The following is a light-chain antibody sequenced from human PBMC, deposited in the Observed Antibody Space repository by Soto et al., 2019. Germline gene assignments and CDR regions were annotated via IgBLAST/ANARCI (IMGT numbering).Light chain of an antibody. CDR3: SSYTSGTIVV. J-gene: IGLJ7*01. Sequence: QSVLTQPASVSGSPGQSITISCTGTSSDVGGYNCVSWYQQHPGKAPKLIIYDVSNRPSGVSSRFSGSKSGNTASLTISGLQAEDEAYFYCSSYTSGTIVVFGGGTQLTVL. V-gene: IGLV2-14*03. CDR1: SSDVGGYNC. CDR2: DVS.